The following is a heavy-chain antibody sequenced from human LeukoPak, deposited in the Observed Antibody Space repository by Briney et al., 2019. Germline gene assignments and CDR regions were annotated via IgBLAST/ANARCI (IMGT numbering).Heavy chain of an antibody. CDR1: GGSISSYY. D-gene: IGHD6-19*01. Sequence: SETLSLTCTVSGGSISSYYWSWIRQPAGKGLEWIGRIYTSGSTNYNPSLKSRVTMSVDTSKNQFSLKLSSVTAADTAVYYCAREPHSSGWYRGAFDIWGQGTMVTVSS. J-gene: IGHJ3*02. V-gene: IGHV4-4*07. CDR3: AREPHSSGWYRGAFDI. CDR2: IYTSGST.